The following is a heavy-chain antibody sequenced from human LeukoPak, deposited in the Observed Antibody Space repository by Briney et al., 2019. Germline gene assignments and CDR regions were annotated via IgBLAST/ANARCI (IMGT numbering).Heavy chain of an antibody. V-gene: IGHV4-39*01. D-gene: IGHD5-18*01. CDR3: VSPRGVSYGYFDY. J-gene: IGHJ4*02. CDR2: IYYSKNT. CDR1: GGSISSSSAY. Sequence: SETLSLTCTVSGGSISSSSAYWGWIRQPPGKGLEWIGIIYYSKNTYYNPSLKSRVTISADTSKNQFSLTLGSVSATDTAVYYCVSPRGVSYGYFDYWGQGTLVTVSS.